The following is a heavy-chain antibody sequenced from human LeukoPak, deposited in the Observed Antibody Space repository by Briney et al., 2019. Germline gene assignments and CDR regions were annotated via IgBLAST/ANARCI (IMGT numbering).Heavy chain of an antibody. J-gene: IGHJ4*02. D-gene: IGHD2-8*01. CDR2: INSDGRDT. Sequence: PGGSLRLSCAASGFTFSGYWMHWVRQAPGKGLVWVSRINSDGRDTKYADSVKGRFTISRDNAKNTLYLQMNSLRAEDTAVYYCARGSCTNGVCYFSYWGQGTLVTVS. V-gene: IGHV3-74*03. CDR1: GFTFSGYW. CDR3: ARGSCTNGVCYFSY.